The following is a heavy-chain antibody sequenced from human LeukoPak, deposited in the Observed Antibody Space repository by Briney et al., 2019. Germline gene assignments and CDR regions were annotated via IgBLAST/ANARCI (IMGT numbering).Heavy chain of an antibody. J-gene: IGHJ3*02. V-gene: IGHV4-4*07. Sequence: TPSETLSLTCTVYSGSIRSNYGSWIRQPAGKGLEWIGRIYSSGSTNYNPSLKSRVTMSVDTSKSQFSLKLSTVTAAVTAVYYCARVTYSSSSMSVDAFDIWGQGTMVTVSS. CDR2: IYSSGST. CDR3: ARVTYSSSSMSVDAFDI. D-gene: IGHD6-6*01. CDR1: SGSIRSNY.